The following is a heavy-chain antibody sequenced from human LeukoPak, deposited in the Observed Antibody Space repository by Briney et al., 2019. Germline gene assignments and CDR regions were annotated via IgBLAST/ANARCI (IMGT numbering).Heavy chain of an antibody. V-gene: IGHV4-59*01. CDR2: IYYSGST. Sequence: SETLSLTCTVSGGSISSYYWSWIRRPPGKGLEWIGYIYYSGSTNYNPSLKSRVTISVDTSKNQFSLKLSSVTAADTAVYYCARQYCSSTSCSFDYWGQGTLVTVSS. CDR1: GGSISSYY. D-gene: IGHD2-2*01. CDR3: ARQYCSSTSCSFDY. J-gene: IGHJ4*02.